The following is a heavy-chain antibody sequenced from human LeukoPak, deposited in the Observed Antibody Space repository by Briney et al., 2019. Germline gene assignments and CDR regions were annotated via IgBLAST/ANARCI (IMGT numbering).Heavy chain of an antibody. V-gene: IGHV1-69*05. CDR1: GGTFSSYA. CDR2: IIPIFGTA. CDR3: ASGYSYGYPDY. D-gene: IGHD5-18*01. Sequence: ASVKVSCKASGGTFSSYAISWVRQAPGQGLEWMGRIIPIFGTANYAQKFQGRVTITTDESTSIAYMELSSLRSEDTAVYYCASGYSYGYPDYWGQGTLVTVSS. J-gene: IGHJ4*02.